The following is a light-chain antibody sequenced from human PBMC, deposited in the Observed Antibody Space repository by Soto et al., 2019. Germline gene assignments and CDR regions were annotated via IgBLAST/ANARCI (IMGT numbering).Light chain of an antibody. J-gene: IGKJ4*01. V-gene: IGKV3D-15*01. CDR1: QSVSSN. Sequence: EIVMTQSPATLSVSPGERATLSCRASQSVSSNLAWYQQKPGQAPRLLIYGASSRATGIPDRFSGSGSGTEFTLTIGSLQSEDFAVYYCQQYNDWPLTFGGGTKVDIK. CDR2: GAS. CDR3: QQYNDWPLT.